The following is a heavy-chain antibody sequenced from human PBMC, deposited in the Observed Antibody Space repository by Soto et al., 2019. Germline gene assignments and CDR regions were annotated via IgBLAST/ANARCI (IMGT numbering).Heavy chain of an antibody. Sequence: SVKVSCKASGFTFTSSAMQWVRQARGQRLEWIGWIVVGSGNTNYAQKFQERVTITRDMSTSTAYMELSSLRSEDTAVYYCAADARDSGYYYYYYGMDVWGQGTTVTVSS. CDR3: AADARDSGYYYYYYGMDV. CDR2: IVVGSGNT. V-gene: IGHV1-58*02. D-gene: IGHD3-22*01. CDR1: GFTFTSSA. J-gene: IGHJ6*02.